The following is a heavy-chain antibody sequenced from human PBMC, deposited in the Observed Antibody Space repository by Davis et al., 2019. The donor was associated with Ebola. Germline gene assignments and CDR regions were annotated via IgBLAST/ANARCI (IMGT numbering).Heavy chain of an antibody. J-gene: IGHJ4*02. CDR3: TRAIDY. CDR2: ISGSGGST. Sequence: GESLKISCAASGFTFSSYAMSWVRQAPGKGLEWVSGISGSGGSTYYADSVKGRFTISRDNSRNTVYLQMTSLRAEDTAVYYCTRAIDYWGQGTLVTVSS. V-gene: IGHV3-23*01. CDR1: GFTFSSYA.